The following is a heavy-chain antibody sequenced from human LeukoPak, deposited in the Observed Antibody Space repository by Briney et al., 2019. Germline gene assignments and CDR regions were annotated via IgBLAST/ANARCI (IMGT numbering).Heavy chain of an antibody. CDR2: ISAYNGNT. D-gene: IGHD2-2*01. V-gene: IGHV1-18*01. CDR1: GYTFTSYG. CDR3: ARDYRVPAADYYYYYGMDV. J-gene: IGHJ6*02. Sequence: ASVKVSCKASGYTFTSYGISWVRQAPGQGLEWMGWISAYNGNTNYAQKLQGRVTMTTDTSTSTAYMELRSLRSDDTAVYYCARDYRVPAADYYYYYGMDVWGQGTTVTVSS.